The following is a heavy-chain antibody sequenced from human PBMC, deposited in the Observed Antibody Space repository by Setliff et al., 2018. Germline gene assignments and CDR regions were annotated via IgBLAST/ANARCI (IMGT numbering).Heavy chain of an antibody. Sequence: GGSLRLSCAASGFTFSDYYMSWIRQAPGKGLEWVARIDSTVYADSVKGRFTISRDNVKKMLYLQMDSLRTEDTAVYYCAAPGITIFGVVSPDAFDIWGQGTMVTVS. D-gene: IGHD3-3*01. CDR3: AAPGITIFGVVSPDAFDI. CDR2: IDST. J-gene: IGHJ3*02. CDR1: GFTFSDYY. V-gene: IGHV3-74*01.